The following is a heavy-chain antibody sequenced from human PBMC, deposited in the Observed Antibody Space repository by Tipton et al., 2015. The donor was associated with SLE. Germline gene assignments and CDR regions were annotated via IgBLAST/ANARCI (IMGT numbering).Heavy chain of an antibody. Sequence: SLRLSCAASGFTFSSYEMNWVRQAPGKGLEWVSYISSSGSTIYYADSVRGRFTISRDNAKNSLYLQMNSLRAEDTAVYYCARDGHRAGEFYYWGQGTLVTVSS. J-gene: IGHJ4*02. CDR1: GFTFSSYE. V-gene: IGHV3-48*03. CDR2: ISSSGSTI. D-gene: IGHD6-13*01. CDR3: ARDGHRAGEFYY.